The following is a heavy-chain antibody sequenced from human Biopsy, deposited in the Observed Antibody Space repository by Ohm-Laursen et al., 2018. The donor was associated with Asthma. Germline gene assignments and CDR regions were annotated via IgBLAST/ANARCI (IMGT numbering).Heavy chain of an antibody. D-gene: IGHD4-17*01. CDR1: GFTFRSYG. J-gene: IGHJ4*02. V-gene: IGHV3-33*01. CDR2: IWYDGSNK. Sequence: SLRLSCSASGFTFRSYGMHWVRQAPGKGLEWVAIIWYDGSNKYHADSVKGRFTISRGNSKNTLYLQMNSLRAEDTAVYYCATFPYGDYLPLDYWGQGTLVTVSS. CDR3: ATFPYGDYLPLDY.